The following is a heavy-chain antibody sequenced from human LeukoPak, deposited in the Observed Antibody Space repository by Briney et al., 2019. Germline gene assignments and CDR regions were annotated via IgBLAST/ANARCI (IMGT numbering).Heavy chain of an antibody. CDR2: ISGSGGST. D-gene: IGHD5-18*01. Sequence: GGSLRLSCAASGFTFSSYGMSWVRQAPGEGLEWVSAISGSGGSTYYADSVKGRFTISRDNAKNSLYLQMNSLRAEDTAVYYCARVGEYSYGYPDLDYWGQGTLVTVSS. CDR3: ARVGEYSYGYPDLDY. J-gene: IGHJ4*02. V-gene: IGHV3-23*01. CDR1: GFTFSSYG.